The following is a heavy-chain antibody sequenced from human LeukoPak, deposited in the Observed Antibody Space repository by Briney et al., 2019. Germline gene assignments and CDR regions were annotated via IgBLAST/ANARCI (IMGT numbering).Heavy chain of an antibody. CDR3: ARAGSGSYRWVNFDY. J-gene: IGHJ4*02. CDR1: GYTFTSYG. CDR2: ISAYNGNT. Sequence: ASVKVSCKASGYTFTSYGISWVRQAPGQGLEWMGWISAYNGNTNYAQKLQGRVTMTTDTSTSTAYMELSSLRSEDTAVYYCARAGSGSYRWVNFDYWGQGALVTVSS. V-gene: IGHV1-18*01. D-gene: IGHD3-10*01.